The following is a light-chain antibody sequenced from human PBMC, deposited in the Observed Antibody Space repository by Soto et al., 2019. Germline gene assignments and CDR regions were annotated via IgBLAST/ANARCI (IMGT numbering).Light chain of an antibody. CDR2: EAS. Sequence: DIQLTQSPSLLSASIGDRVTITCRASHDISTFLAWYQQKPGKAPKLLIYEASTLQSGVPSRFSGSGSGTEFTFTISGLLPEDFAAYHCQQLYTLPFTFGQGTRLEIK. CDR1: HDISTF. CDR3: QQLYTLPFT. V-gene: IGKV1-9*01. J-gene: IGKJ5*01.